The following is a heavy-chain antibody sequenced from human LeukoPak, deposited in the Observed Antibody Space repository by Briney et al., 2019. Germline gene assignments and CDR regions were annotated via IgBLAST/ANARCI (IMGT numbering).Heavy chain of an antibody. J-gene: IGHJ4*02. V-gene: IGHV3-48*03. CDR3: ARVAINDYGDYFDY. D-gene: IGHD4-17*01. Sequence: GGSLRLSCAASGFTFSSYEMNWVRQAPGKGLEWVSYISSSDSTIYYADSVKGRFTISRDNAKNSLYLQMNSLRAEDTAVYYCARVAINDYGDYFDYWGQGTLVTVSS. CDR2: ISSSDSTI. CDR1: GFTFSSYE.